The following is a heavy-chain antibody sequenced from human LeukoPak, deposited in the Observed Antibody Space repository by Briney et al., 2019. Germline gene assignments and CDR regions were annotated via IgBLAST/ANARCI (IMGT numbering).Heavy chain of an antibody. CDR1: GFTLIYYW. J-gene: IGHJ4*02. Sequence: GGSLRLSCAASGFTLIYYWMSWVRQAPGKGLEWVANIKQDGSEKNYVDSVKGRFTISRDNAKNSLYLQMNSLRAEDTAVYYCARDRGGHSYWGQGTLVTVSS. V-gene: IGHV3-7*01. CDR2: IKQDGSEK. CDR3: ARDRGGHSY.